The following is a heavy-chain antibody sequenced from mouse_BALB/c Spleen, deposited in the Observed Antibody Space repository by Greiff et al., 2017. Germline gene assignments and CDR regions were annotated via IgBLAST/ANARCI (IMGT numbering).Heavy chain of an antibody. V-gene: IGHV1S81*02. Sequence: QVQLKQSGAELVKPGASVKLSCKASGYTFTSYYMYWVKQRPGQGLEWIGEINPSNGGTNFNEKFKSKTTLTVDKSSSTAYMQLSSLTSEDSAVYYCKRFDYYGSSLYAMDYWGQGTSVTVSS. CDR3: KRFDYYGSSLYAMDY. D-gene: IGHD1-1*01. CDR2: INPSNGGT. J-gene: IGHJ4*01. CDR1: GYTFTSYY.